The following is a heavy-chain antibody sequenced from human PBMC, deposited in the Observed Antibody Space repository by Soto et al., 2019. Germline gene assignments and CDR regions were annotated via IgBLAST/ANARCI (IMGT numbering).Heavy chain of an antibody. CDR1: GGSFSGYY. V-gene: IGHV4-34*01. Sequence: PSETLSLTCAVYGGSFSGYYWSWIRQPPGKGLEWIGEINHSGSTNYNPSLKSRVTISVDTSKNQFSLKLSSVTAADTAVYYCTRDHQSTLDYYFDYWGQGALVTVSS. J-gene: IGHJ4*02. CDR2: INHSGST. CDR3: TRDHQSTLDYYFDY. D-gene: IGHD3-10*01.